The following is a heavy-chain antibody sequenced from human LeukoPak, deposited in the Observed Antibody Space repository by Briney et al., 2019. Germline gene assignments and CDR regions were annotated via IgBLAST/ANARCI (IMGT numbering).Heavy chain of an antibody. CDR1: GLTFSSYA. Sequence: GGSLRLSCAASGLTFSSYAMSWVRQAPGKGLECVSAISGSGGSTYYADSVKGRFTISRDNSKNTLYLQMNSLRAEDTAVYYCAKDNSIFGVDGGVADYWGQGTLVTVSS. J-gene: IGHJ4*02. CDR2: ISGSGGST. D-gene: IGHD3-3*01. V-gene: IGHV3-23*01. CDR3: AKDNSIFGVDGGVADY.